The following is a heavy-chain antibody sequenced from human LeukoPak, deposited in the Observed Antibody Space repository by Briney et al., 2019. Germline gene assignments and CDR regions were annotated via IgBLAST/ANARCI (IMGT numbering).Heavy chain of an antibody. V-gene: IGHV4-34*01. CDR1: GGSFSGYY. CDR3: ARGNTFGGVIAYYYYYYYMDV. Sequence: SETLSLTCAGYGGSFSGYYWSWIRQPPGKGMEWIGEINHSGSTNYNPSLKSRVTISVDTSKNQFSLKLSSVTAADTAVYYCARGNTFGGVIAYYYYYYYMDVWGKGTTVTVSS. D-gene: IGHD3-16*02. J-gene: IGHJ6*03. CDR2: INHSGST.